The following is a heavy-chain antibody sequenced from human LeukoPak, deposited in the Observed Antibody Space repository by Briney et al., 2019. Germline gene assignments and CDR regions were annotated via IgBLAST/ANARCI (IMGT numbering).Heavy chain of an antibody. Sequence: NPSETLSLTCTVSDGSVSSGSYYWSWIRQPAVKGLEWIGRIYTSGSTSYNPSLKSRVTISIDTSKNQFSLKLSSVTAADTAVYYCARFFSRERSGYYYRVWEWYFDLWGRGTLVTVSS. CDR3: ARFFSRERSGYYYRVWEWYFDL. J-gene: IGHJ2*01. CDR2: IYTSGST. V-gene: IGHV4-61*02. D-gene: IGHD3-9*01. CDR1: DGSVSSGSYY.